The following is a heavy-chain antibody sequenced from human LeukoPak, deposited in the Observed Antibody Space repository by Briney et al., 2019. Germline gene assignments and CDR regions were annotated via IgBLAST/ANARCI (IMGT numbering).Heavy chain of an antibody. CDR3: ATDSGVGMATTFSILDI. CDR2: IQYDGSNK. D-gene: IGHD5-24*01. V-gene: IGHV3-30*02. CDR1: GFTFSSYG. Sequence: GESLRLPCAASGFTFSSYGMHWVRQAPGKGLEWVAFIQYDGSNKYYADSVKGRFTISRDNSKNTLYMQMNSLRAEDTAVYYCATDSGVGMATTFSILDIWGQGTMVTVSS. J-gene: IGHJ3*02.